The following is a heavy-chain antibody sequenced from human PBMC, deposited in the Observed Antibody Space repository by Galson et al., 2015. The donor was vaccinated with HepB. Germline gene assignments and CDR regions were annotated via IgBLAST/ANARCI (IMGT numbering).Heavy chain of an antibody. CDR3: ARGGGFDY. CDR1: GFTFSSYA. CDR2: ISHDGYNE. Sequence: SLRLSCAASGFTFSSYAMHWVRQAPGKGLEWVAVISHDGYNECYADSVKGRFTISRDNSKNTLYLQMNSLTAEDTAVHYCARGGGFDYWGQGTLVTVSS. V-gene: IGHV3-30*04. J-gene: IGHJ4*02.